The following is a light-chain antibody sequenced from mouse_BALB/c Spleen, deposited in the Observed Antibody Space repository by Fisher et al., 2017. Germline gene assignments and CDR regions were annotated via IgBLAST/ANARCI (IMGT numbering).Light chain of an antibody. V-gene: IGKV4-55*01. CDR3: QQYHSYPWT. J-gene: IGKJ1*01. Sequence: IVMTQTTAIMSASPGEKVTMTCSASSSVSYMYWYQQKPGSSPRLLIYDTSNLASGVPVRFSGSGSGTSYSLTISSMEAEDAATYYCQQYHSYPWTFGGGTKLEIK. CDR2: DTS. CDR1: SSVSY.